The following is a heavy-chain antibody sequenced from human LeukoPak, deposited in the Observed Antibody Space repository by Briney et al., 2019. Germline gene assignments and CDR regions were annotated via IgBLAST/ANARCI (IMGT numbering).Heavy chain of an antibody. CDR2: FYPCDSDT. D-gene: IGHD3-22*01. CDR3: ARRGSSGYYYDFQH. V-gene: IGHV5-51*01. Sequence: GESFNISCKGSGYSFTSYWIGWARQMPAKGLEWMGIFYPCDSDTRYSPSFQGQVTISADKSISTAYLQWSSLKASDTDMYYCARRGSSGYYYDFQHWGQGTLVTVSS. CDR1: GYSFTSYW. J-gene: IGHJ1*01.